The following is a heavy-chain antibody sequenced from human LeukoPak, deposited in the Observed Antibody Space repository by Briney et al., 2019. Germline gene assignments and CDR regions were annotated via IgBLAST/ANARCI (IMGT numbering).Heavy chain of an antibody. CDR2: ISGSGGST. V-gene: IGHV3-23*01. CDR1: GFTFSSYA. D-gene: IGHD6-13*01. J-gene: IGHJ4*02. CDR3: AKDPAQYSSSWYYFDY. Sequence: GGSLRPSCAASGFTFSSYAMSWVRQAPGKGLEWVSAISGSGGSTYYADSVKGRFTISRDNSKSTLYLQMNSLRAEDTAVYYCAKDPAQYSSSWYYFDYWGQGTLVTVSS.